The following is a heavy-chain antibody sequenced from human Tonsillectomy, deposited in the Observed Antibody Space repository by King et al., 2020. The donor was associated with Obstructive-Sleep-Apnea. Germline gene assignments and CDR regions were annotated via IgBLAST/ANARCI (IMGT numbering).Heavy chain of an antibody. V-gene: IGHV3-30*18. CDR2: ISYDGSNK. CDR1: GFTFSSYA. CDR3: AKEFDGENRVFDN. J-gene: IGHJ4*01. D-gene: IGHD4-17*01. Sequence: VQLVESGGGVVQPGRSLRLSCAASGFTFSSYAMHWVRQAPGKGLEWVAVISYDGSNKYYADSVKGRFTISRDNSKNTLYLQMNSLRLEDTAVYYCAKEFDGENRVFDNWGHGTLVTVSS.